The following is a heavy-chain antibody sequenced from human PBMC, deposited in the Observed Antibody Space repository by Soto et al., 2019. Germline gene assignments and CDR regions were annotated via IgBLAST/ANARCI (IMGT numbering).Heavy chain of an antibody. CDR2: IYYSGST. CDR3: ARCWGNGDYYHYGLDV. V-gene: IGHV4-59*01. J-gene: IGHJ6*02. D-gene: IGHD3-16*01. CDR1: GGSISSYY. Sequence: QVQLQESGPGLVKPSETLSLTCSVSGGSISSYYWSWIRQPPGKGLEWIGFIYYSGSTSYNPSLKRRVTISEETSKSLFDRKLNSVSAADTALYYCARCWGNGDYYHYGLDVWGQGTTVTVSS.